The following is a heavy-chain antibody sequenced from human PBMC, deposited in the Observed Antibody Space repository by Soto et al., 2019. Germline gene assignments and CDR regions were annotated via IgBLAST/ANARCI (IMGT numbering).Heavy chain of an antibody. CDR1: GYTFTSYA. V-gene: IGHV1-3*01. J-gene: IGHJ4*02. CDR2: INAGNGNT. D-gene: IGHD3-9*01. CDR3: ARIYGTYYDILTGLWGGHFDY. Sequence: ASVKVSCKASGYTFTSYAMNWVRQAPGQRLEWMGWINAGNGNTKYSQKFQDRVTMTSDTSTSTIYIELSSLRSEDTAVFYCARIYGTYYDILTGLWGGHFDYWGQGTQVTVS.